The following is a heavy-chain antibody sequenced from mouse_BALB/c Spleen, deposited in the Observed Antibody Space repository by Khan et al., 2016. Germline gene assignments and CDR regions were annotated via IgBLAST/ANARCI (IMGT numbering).Heavy chain of an antibody. D-gene: IGHD2-14*01. CDR2: IHPGSGGT. V-gene: IGHV1-15*01. Sequence: QVQLQQSGADLVRPGASVKLSCKALGYTFTDYEMHWVKQTPVHGLEWIGGIHPGSGGTAYNQKFKGKATLTDDKSSSTAYMELSSLTSEDTAFYYCTNGYKAWFTYWGQGTLVTVSA. CDR3: TNGYKAWFTY. CDR1: GYTFTDYE. J-gene: IGHJ3*01.